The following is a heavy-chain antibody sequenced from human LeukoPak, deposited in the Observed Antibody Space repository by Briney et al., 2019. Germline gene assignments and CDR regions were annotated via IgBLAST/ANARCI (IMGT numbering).Heavy chain of an antibody. V-gene: IGHV2-5*02. J-gene: IGHJ4*02. D-gene: IGHD3-22*01. Sequence: SGPTLVNPTQTLTLTCTFSGFSLSTSGVGVGWIRQPPGKALEWLALIYWDDDKRYSPSLESRLTITKDTSKNQVVLTMTNMDPVDTATYYCAHRGRSGFHDYWGQGTLVTVSS. CDR3: AHRGRSGFHDY. CDR2: IYWDDDK. CDR1: GFSLSTSGVG.